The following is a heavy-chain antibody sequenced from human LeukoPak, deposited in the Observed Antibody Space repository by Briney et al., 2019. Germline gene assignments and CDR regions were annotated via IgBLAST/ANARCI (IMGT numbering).Heavy chain of an antibody. CDR1: GYTFTSYD. Sequence: GASVKVSCKASGYTFTSYDINWVRQATGQGLEWMGWMNPNSGNTGYAQKFQGRVTMTRNTSISTAYMELSSLRSEDTAVYYCAKGTWLRSPPPSYYYYYMDVWGKGTTVTISS. V-gene: IGHV1-8*01. CDR3: AKGTWLRSPPPSYYYYYMDV. J-gene: IGHJ6*03. CDR2: MNPNSGNT. D-gene: IGHD5-12*01.